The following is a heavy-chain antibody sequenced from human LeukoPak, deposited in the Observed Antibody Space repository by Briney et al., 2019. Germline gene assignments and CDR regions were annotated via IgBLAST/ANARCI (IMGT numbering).Heavy chain of an antibody. D-gene: IGHD3-10*01. V-gene: IGHV3-23*01. Sequence: GGSLRLSCAASGFTFSSYAMSWVRQAPGKGLEWVSAISGSGGSTYYADSVKGRFTISGDNSKNTLYLQMNSLRAEDTAVYYCAKTDLWFGEFYFDYWGQGTLVTVSS. CDR3: AKTDLWFGEFYFDY. CDR2: ISGSGGST. CDR1: GFTFSSYA. J-gene: IGHJ4*02.